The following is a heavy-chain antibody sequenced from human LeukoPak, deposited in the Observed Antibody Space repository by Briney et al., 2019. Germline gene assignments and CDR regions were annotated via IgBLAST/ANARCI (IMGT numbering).Heavy chain of an antibody. Sequence: TSETLSLTCAVYGGSLSGYYWGWIRQPPGKGLEWIGSIYYSGSTYYNPSLKSRVTISVDTSKNQFSLKLSSVTAADTAVYYCARRLVAVAGTRGFDPWGQGTLVTVSS. V-gene: IGHV4-39*01. J-gene: IGHJ5*02. CDR2: IYYSGST. D-gene: IGHD6-19*01. CDR1: GGSLSGYY. CDR3: ARRLVAVAGTRGFDP.